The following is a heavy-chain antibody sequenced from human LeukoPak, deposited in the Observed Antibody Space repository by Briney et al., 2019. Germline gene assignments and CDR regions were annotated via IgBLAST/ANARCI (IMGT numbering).Heavy chain of an antibody. CDR3: ASILYGYGLDV. D-gene: IGHD2/OR15-2a*01. V-gene: IGHV1-24*01. J-gene: IGHJ6*04. CDR1: GYTLINLS. Sequence: GASVKVSCKVSGYTLINLSMHWVRQAPGKGLEWMWSSDPHQTNYARNFQRRLTMTEDTSADTAYMELSSLRSEDTAVYYCASILYGYGLDVWGKGTTVTVSS. CDR2: SDPHQT.